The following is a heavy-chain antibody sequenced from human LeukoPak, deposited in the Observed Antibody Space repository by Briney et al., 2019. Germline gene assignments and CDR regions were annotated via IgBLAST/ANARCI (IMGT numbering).Heavy chain of an antibody. CDR3: ATPIKYYDSWTGYPPFDY. D-gene: IGHD3-3*01. Sequence: GASVKVSCKASGNTFSNYAISWVRQALGQGLEWMGGIIPISGATNYAQKFQGRVTITADGSTSTAYMEVSSLRSEDTAVYYCATPIKYYDSWTGYPPFDYWGQGTLVTVSS. V-gene: IGHV1-69*13. CDR2: IIPISGAT. J-gene: IGHJ4*02. CDR1: GNTFSNYA.